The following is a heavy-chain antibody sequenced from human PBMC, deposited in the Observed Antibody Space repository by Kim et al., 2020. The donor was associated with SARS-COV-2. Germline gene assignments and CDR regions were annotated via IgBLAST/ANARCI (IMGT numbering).Heavy chain of an antibody. CDR3: AKGSRSSGNYVDN. D-gene: IGHD3-22*01. J-gene: IGHJ4*02. Sequence: GGSLRLSCAASGFTFSSYAMSWVRQAPGKGLEWVSDITGSGDSTYSADSVKGRFAISRDNSKNTLYLQMNSLRAEDAAVYYCAKGSRSSGNYVDNWGQGTLVTVSS. CDR2: ITGSGDST. CDR1: GFTFSSYA. V-gene: IGHV3-23*01.